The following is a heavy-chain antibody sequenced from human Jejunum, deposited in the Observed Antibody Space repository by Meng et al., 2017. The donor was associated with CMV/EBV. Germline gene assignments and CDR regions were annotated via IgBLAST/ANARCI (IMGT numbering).Heavy chain of an antibody. D-gene: IGHD3-3*01. CDR2: IFTDGNT. Sequence: LSCAASGVTVSSVYITWVRQATGKGLEWVSVIFTDGNTHYADSVKGRFTISRDNSKNTLYLQMNSLRVEDTAVYYCARDFWSGYWYWGQGTLVTVSS. V-gene: IGHV3-53*01. J-gene: IGHJ4*02. CDR3: ARDFWSGYWY. CDR1: GVTVSSVY.